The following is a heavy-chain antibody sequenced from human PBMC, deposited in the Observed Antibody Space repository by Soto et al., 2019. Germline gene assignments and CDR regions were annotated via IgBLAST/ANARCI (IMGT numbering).Heavy chain of an antibody. J-gene: IGHJ6*02. CDR1: GYTFTSYG. CDR3: ARVSCSSTSCYSPRYYYYYGMDV. D-gene: IGHD2-2*02. V-gene: IGHV1-18*04. CDR2: ISAYNGNT. Sequence: ASVKVSCKASGYTFTSYGISWVRQAPGQGLEWMGWISAYNGNTNYAQKLQGRVTMTTDTSTSTAYMELRSLRSDDTAVYYCARVSCSSTSCYSPRYYYYYGMDVWGQGTTVTV.